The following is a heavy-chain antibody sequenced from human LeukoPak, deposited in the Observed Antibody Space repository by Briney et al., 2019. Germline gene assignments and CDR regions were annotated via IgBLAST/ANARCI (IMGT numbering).Heavy chain of an antibody. V-gene: IGHV3-23*01. CDR3: AKGGKWDVTPFDY. Sequence: GGSLRLSCAASGFTFTSYSMNGVRQAPGKGLEWVSTISGGGGSTYYADSVKGRFTISRDNSKNTLYLQVNSLRAEDTAVYYCAKGGKWDVTPFDYWGQGTLVTVSS. CDR1: GFTFTSYS. D-gene: IGHD1-26*01. J-gene: IGHJ4*02. CDR2: ISGGGGST.